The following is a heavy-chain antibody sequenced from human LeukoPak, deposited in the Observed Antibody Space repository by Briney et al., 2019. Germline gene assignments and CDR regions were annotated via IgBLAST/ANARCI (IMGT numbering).Heavy chain of an antibody. V-gene: IGHV3-43*02. J-gene: IGHJ4*02. CDR2: ISGNDGGGT. D-gene: IGHD6-19*01. Sequence: PGGSLRLSCAASGFIFDDYAMHWVRQAPGKGLEWVSLISGNDGGGTYYADSVKGRFTISRDNSKNSLYLQMNSLRTEDTAVYYCAKDMMSSGWYWGSDYWGQGTLVTVSS. CDR1: GFIFDDYA. CDR3: AKDMMSSGWYWGSDY.